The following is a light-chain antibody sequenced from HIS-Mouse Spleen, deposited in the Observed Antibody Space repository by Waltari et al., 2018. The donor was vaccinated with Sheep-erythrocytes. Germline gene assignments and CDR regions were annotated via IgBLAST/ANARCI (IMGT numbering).Light chain of an antibody. CDR3: CSYAGSSTPWV. CDR1: SSDVGSYNL. CDR2: EGS. V-gene: IGLV2-23*01. Sequence: QSALTQPASVSGSPGQSITISCTGTSSDVGSYNLVSWYQQHPGKAPKLMIYEGSKLPSGVSNRFSGSMSCNTASLTISGLQAEDEADYYCCSYAGSSTPWVFGGGTKLTVL. J-gene: IGLJ3*02.